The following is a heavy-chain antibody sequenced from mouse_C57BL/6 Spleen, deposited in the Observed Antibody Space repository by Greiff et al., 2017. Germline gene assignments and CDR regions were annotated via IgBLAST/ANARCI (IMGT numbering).Heavy chain of an antibody. V-gene: IGHV3-6*01. CDR2: ISYDGSN. CDR1: GYSITSGYY. Sequence: EVQLQQSGPGLVKPSQSLSLTCSVTGYSITSGYYWNWIRQFPGNKLEWMGYISYDGSNNYNPSLKNRISITRDTSKNQFCLKLNSVTTEDTATYYCAPNYYGTAMDYWGQGTSVTVSS. CDR3: APNYYGTAMDY. J-gene: IGHJ4*01. D-gene: IGHD1-1*01.